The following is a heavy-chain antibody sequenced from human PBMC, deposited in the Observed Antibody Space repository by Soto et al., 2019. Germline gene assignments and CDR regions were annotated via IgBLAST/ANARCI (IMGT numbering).Heavy chain of an antibody. CDR2: IWYDGSNK. V-gene: IGHV3-33*01. CDR1: GFTFSSYG. J-gene: IGHJ6*02. CDR3: ARGPPIGVVPAAEAGDGMDV. D-gene: IGHD2-2*01. Sequence: PGGSLRLSCAASGFTFSSYGMHWVRQAPGKGLEWVAVIWYDGSNKYYADSVKGRFTISRDNSKNTLYLQMNSLRAEDTAVYYCARGPPIGVVPAAEAGDGMDVWGQGTTVTVSS.